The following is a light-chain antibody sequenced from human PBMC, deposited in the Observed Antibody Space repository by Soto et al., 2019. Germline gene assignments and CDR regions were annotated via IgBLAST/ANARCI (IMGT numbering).Light chain of an antibody. J-gene: IGLJ2*01. CDR1: SSDVGGYNY. CDR3: SSYTSSSTL. Sequence: QSVLTQPASVSGSPGQSITISWTGTSSDVGGYNYVSWYQQHPGKAPKLMIYDVSNRPSGVSNRFSGSKSGNTASLTISGLQAEDEADYYCSSYTSSSTLFGGGTKVTVL. V-gene: IGLV2-14*01. CDR2: DVS.